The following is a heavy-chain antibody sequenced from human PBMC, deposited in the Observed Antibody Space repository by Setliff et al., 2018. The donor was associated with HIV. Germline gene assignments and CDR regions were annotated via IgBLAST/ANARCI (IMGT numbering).Heavy chain of an antibody. D-gene: IGHD2-21*01. V-gene: IGHV3-48*01. CDR1: GFAFSSYS. CDR3: ARGQFRLRPDSLDL. Sequence: GGSLRLSCAASGFAFSSYSMNWVRQAPGKGLEWVSYISSSRSTIYYADSVKGRFTISRDDAENSVYLQMNSLRAEDTAVYYCARGQFRLRPDSLDLWGQGTLVTVSS. J-gene: IGHJ3*01. CDR2: ISSSRSTI.